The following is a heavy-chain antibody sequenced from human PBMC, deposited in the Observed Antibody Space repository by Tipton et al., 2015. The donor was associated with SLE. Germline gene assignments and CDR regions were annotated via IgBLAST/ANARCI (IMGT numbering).Heavy chain of an antibody. D-gene: IGHD4-11*01. Sequence: TLSLTCAVSGGSISSGGYSWSWIRQPPGKGLEWIGYIYHSGSTYFNPSLKSRVTISLDRSKNQFSLNLISVTAADTAVYYCARGDHSNYGWFDPWGQGTLVTVSS. CDR3: ARGDHSNYGWFDP. CDR1: GGSISSGGYS. J-gene: IGHJ5*02. CDR2: IYHSGST. V-gene: IGHV4-30-2*01.